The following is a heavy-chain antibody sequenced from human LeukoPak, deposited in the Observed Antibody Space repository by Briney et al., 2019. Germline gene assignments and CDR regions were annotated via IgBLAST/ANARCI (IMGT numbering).Heavy chain of an antibody. J-gene: IGHJ6*03. CDR3: AREGTGSYMDV. D-gene: IGHD1/OR15-1a*01. V-gene: IGHV3-74*01. CDR2: IRTDGTIT. Sequence: GGSLRLSCAASGFTFSSYWMHWVRQAPGKGLVWASRIRTDGTITTYADSVKGRFSISRDNAKNTLYLQVNSLRVEDTAVYYCAREGTGSYMDVWGKGTTVTVSS. CDR1: GFTFSSYW.